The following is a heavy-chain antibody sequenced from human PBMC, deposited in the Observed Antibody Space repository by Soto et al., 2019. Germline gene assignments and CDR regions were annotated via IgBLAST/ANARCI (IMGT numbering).Heavy chain of an antibody. Sequence: PGGSLRLSCAASKFTFSSYAMSWVRQAPGKGLEWVSGISARGSSTDYADSVKGRFSISRDNSKNTLYLQMNSLRADDTAVYYCAEDYLTTMTTFFDYWGQGTPVTVSS. CDR1: KFTFSSYA. CDR3: AEDYLTTMTTFFDY. J-gene: IGHJ4*02. D-gene: IGHD4-17*01. CDR2: ISARGSST. V-gene: IGHV3-23*01.